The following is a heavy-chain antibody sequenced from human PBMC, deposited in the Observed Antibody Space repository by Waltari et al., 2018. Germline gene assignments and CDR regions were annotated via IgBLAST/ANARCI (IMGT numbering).Heavy chain of an antibody. Sequence: QLQLQESGPGLVKPSETLSLTCTVSGGSISSSSYYWGWIRQPPGKGLEGIGSIYYSGTTYYNPSLKGRVTISVDTSKNQFSLKLNSGTAADTAVYYCARHPSCSGGGCYIPPYYFEYWGQGTQVTVSS. CDR3: ARHPSCSGGGCYIPPYYFEY. D-gene: IGHD2-8*02. CDR2: IYYSGTT. CDR1: GGSISSSSYY. J-gene: IGHJ4*02. V-gene: IGHV4-39*01.